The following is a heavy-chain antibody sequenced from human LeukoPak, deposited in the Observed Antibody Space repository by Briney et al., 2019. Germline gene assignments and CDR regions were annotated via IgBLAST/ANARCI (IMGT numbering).Heavy chain of an antibody. Sequence: GGSLRLSCAASGFTFSSSAMHWARQAPGKGLEWVASINHNGNVNYYVDSVKGRFTISRDNAKNSLYLQMSNLRAEDTAVYFCARGGGLDVWGQGATVTVSS. CDR3: ARGGGLDV. J-gene: IGHJ6*02. CDR2: INHNGNVN. V-gene: IGHV3-7*03. CDR1: GFTFSSSA. D-gene: IGHD3-16*01.